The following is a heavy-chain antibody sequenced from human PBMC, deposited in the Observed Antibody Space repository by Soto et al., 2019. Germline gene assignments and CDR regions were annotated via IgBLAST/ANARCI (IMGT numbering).Heavy chain of an antibody. CDR1: GFTFSSYS. CDR3: ARFRGTPY. D-gene: IGHD3-10*01. CDR2: ISSSSTI. J-gene: IGHJ4*02. V-gene: IGHV3-48*01. Sequence: GGSLRLSCAASGFTFSSYSMNWVRQAPGKGLEWVSYISSSSTIYYSDSVKGRFTISRDNAKNSLYLQMNSLRAEDTAVYYCARFRGTPYWGQGTLVTVSS.